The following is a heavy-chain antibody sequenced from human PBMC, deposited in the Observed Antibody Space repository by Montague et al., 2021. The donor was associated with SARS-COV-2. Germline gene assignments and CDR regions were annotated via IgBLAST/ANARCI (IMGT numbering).Heavy chain of an antibody. D-gene: IGHD1-1*01. CDR3: ARDGLERQWWMLGWFDP. V-gene: IGHV4-4*07. Sequence: SETLSLTCTVSGGSISSYYWSWIRQPAGKGLEWIGRIYTSGSTNYNPSLKSRVIMSVDTSKNQFSLKLRSVTAADTAVYFCARDGLERQWWMLGWFDPWGQGTLVTVSS. CDR1: GGSISSYY. J-gene: IGHJ5*02. CDR2: IYTSGST.